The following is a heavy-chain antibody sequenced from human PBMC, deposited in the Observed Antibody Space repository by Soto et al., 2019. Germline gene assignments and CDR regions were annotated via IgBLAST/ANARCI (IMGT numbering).Heavy chain of an antibody. D-gene: IGHD2-21*02. CDR2: IWFDGSEK. CDR3: VRGRGLTADY. Sequence: QVQLVESGGGVVQPGRSLRLSCAASGFIFNNYGMHWVRQAPGKGLEWVAVIWFDGSEKHYADSVKGRFTISRDNSKNTLYLEMNSLRAEDTAVYYCVRGRGLTADYWGQGTLVTVSS. CDR1: GFIFNNYG. V-gene: IGHV3-33*01. J-gene: IGHJ4*02.